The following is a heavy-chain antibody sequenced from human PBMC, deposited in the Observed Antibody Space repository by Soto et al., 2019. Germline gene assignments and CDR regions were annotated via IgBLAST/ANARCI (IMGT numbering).Heavy chain of an antibody. CDR1: GFTFSTYT. CDR3: VREDGKVGTNSAFDY. Sequence: EVQVVESGGDLVKPGGSLRLSCASSGFTFSTYTMNWVRQAPGKGLGWVSSINGRGNYIYYAESVKGRFTISRDNAKNSLYLQMDRLRAEDTALYYCVREDGKVGTNSAFDYWGLGALVTVSS. D-gene: IGHD1-26*01. J-gene: IGHJ4*02. V-gene: IGHV3-21*01. CDR2: INGRGNYI.